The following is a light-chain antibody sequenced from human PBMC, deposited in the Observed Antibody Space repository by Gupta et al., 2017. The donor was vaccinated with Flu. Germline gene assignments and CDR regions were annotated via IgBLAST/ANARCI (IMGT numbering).Light chain of an antibody. J-gene: IGKJ1*01. CDR2: SAS. V-gene: IGKV3-15*01. Sequence: PATLSVSPGERATVSCRASQGMSSNLAWYQQKPGQAPRLLIYSASSRATGVPARFSGSGSGTAFTLTISSLQSEDFAVYYCQQYNNWPPAFGQGTKVEIK. CDR1: QGMSSN. CDR3: QQYNNWPPA.